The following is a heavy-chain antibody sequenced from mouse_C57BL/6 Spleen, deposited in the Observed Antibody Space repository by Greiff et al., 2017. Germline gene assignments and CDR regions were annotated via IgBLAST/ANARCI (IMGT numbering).Heavy chain of an antibody. Sequence: EVQVVESGGGLVKPGGSLKLSCAASGFTFSSYTMSWVRQTPEKRLEWVATISGGGGNTYYPDSVKGRFTISRDNAKNTLYLQMSSLRSEDTALYYCASQLGRFDYWGQGTTLTVSS. J-gene: IGHJ2*01. CDR2: ISGGGGNT. D-gene: IGHD4-1*01. CDR3: ASQLGRFDY. CDR1: GFTFSSYT. V-gene: IGHV5-9*01.